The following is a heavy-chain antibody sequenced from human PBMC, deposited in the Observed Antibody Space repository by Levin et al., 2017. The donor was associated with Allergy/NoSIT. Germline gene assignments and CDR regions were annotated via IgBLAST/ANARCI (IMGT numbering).Heavy chain of an antibody. CDR1: GYAFTSYD. J-gene: IGHJ5*02. CDR3: ARDPGITAKTGWFDP. V-gene: IGHV1-8*01. D-gene: IGHD1/OR15-1a*01. CDR2: MNPNSGNT. Sequence: ASVKVSCKASGYAFTSYDINWVRQATGQGLEWMGWMNPNSGNTGYAQKFQGRVTMTRNTSISTAYMELSSLRSEDTAVYYCARDPGITAKTGWFDPWGQGTLVTVSS.